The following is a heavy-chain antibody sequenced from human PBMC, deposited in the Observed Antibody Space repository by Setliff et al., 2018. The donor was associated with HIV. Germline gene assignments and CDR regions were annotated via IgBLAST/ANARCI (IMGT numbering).Heavy chain of an antibody. CDR2: SGNGGIV. Sequence: PGGSLRLSCEASGFPFSAYAFSWVRQAPGKGLEWVSTSGNGGIVVYTDSVKGRFTMSRDNSKNTLFLVLTSLRPEDTAVYYCAKQVSGYFDYWGQGALVTVSS. CDR1: GFPFSAYA. V-gene: IGHV3-23*01. CDR3: AKQVSGYFDY. D-gene: IGHD3-10*01. J-gene: IGHJ4*02.